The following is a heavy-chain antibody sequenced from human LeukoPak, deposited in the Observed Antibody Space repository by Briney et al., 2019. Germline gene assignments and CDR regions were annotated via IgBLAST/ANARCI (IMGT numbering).Heavy chain of an antibody. J-gene: IGHJ4*02. CDR2: ISSSGDTT. CDR1: GFTFSSYA. V-gene: IGHV3-23*01. CDR3: AKAGVAVPATPEY. D-gene: IGHD6-19*01. Sequence: GGSLRLSCAASGFTFSSYAMDWVRQAPGKGLEWVSVISSSGDTTYYSDSVKGRFIISRDNSRNTLYLQMNSLRVDDTAVYYCAKAGVAVPATPEYCGQGTQVTVSS.